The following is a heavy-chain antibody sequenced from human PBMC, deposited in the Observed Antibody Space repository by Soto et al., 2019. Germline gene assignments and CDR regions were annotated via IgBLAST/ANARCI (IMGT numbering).Heavy chain of an antibody. CDR3: VRGQSVLYLDL. Sequence: SVKVSCKASGGTFSSYAISWVRQAPGQGLEWMGGIIPIFGTANYAQKFQGRVTITADKSTSTAYMELSRLRSEDTAVYYCVRGQSVLYLDLWGRGTQVTVSS. J-gene: IGHJ1*01. CDR2: IIPIFGTA. D-gene: IGHD1-20*01. CDR1: GGTFSSYA. V-gene: IGHV1-69*06.